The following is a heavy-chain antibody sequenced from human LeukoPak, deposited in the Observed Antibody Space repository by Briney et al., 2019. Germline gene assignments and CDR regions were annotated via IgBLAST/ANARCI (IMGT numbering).Heavy chain of an antibody. CDR2: ISSSSSYI. V-gene: IGHV3-21*01. J-gene: IGHJ6*02. Sequence: GGSLRLSCAASGFTFSSYSMNWVRQAPGKGLEWVSSISSSSSYIYYADSVKGRFTISRDNAKNSLYLQMNSLRAEDTAVYYCAREVVARWAYYYYGMDVWGQGTTVTVSS. CDR1: GFTFSSYS. D-gene: IGHD3-22*01. CDR3: AREVVARWAYYYYGMDV.